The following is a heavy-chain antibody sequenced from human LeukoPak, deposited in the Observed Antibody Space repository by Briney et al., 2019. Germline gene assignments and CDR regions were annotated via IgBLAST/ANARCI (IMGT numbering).Heavy chain of an antibody. V-gene: IGHV1-3*01. CDR2: INAGNGNT. CDR1: GYTFTSYA. Sequence: ASVKVSCKASGYTFTSYAMHWVRQAPGQRLEWMGWINAGNGNTKYSQKFQGRVTITRDTSACTAYMELSSLRSEDTAVYYCAGYCSSTSCQDYYYYGMDVWGQGTTVTVSS. CDR3: AGYCSSTSCQDYYYYGMDV. D-gene: IGHD2-2*01. J-gene: IGHJ6*02.